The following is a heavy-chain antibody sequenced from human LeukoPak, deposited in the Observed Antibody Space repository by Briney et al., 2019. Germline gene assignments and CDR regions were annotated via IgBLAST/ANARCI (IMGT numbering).Heavy chain of an antibody. Sequence: PSETLSLTCTVSGYSISSYYWSWIRQPAGKGLEWIGRIYTSGSTNYNPSLKSRVTMSVDTSKNQFSLKLSSVTAADTAVYYCARGGGGYGDYVRVYYYYGMDVWGQGTTVTVSS. V-gene: IGHV4-4*07. J-gene: IGHJ6*02. CDR3: ARGGGGYGDYVRVYYYYGMDV. D-gene: IGHD4-17*01. CDR2: IYTSGST. CDR1: GYSISSYY.